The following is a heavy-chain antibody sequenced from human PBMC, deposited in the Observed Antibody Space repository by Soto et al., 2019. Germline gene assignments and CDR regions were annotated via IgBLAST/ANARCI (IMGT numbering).Heavy chain of an antibody. CDR3: ARDISGYYYGDFDS. CDR1: GYSIDSGYY. J-gene: IGHJ4*02. D-gene: IGHD3-22*01. V-gene: IGHV4-38-2*02. Sequence: PSETLSLTCGVSGYSIDSGYYWGWIRQPPGKGLEWIGSIYQSGSTYYNPSLKSRVTISVDTSKNQFSLILTSVTAADTAVYFCARDISGYYYGDFDSWGQGTLVTVSS. CDR2: IYQSGST.